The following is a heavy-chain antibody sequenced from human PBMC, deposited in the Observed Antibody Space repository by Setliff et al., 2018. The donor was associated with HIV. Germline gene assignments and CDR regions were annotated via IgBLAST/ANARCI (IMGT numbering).Heavy chain of an antibody. Sequence: GASVKVSCKASGYTFTGYYMHWVRQAPGQGLEWMGWINPNSGGTNYAQRFQGRVTMTRDTSISTAYMELSRLRSDDTAVYYCARDGGGPGDYYYYYMDVWAKGTTVTVSS. CDR1: GYTFTGYY. D-gene: IGHD3-16*01. CDR2: INPNSGGT. V-gene: IGHV1-2*02. J-gene: IGHJ6*03. CDR3: ARDGGGPGDYYYYYMDV.